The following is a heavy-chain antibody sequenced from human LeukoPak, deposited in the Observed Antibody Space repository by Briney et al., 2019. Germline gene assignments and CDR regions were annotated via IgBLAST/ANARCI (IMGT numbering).Heavy chain of an antibody. Sequence: SGTLSLTCTVSGGSISSSSYYWGWIRQPPGKGLEWIGSIYYSGSTYYNPSLKSRVTISVDTSKNQFSLKLSSVTAADTAVYYCARRTNVGDSSGYYYYDYFDYWGQGTLVTVSS. D-gene: IGHD3-22*01. J-gene: IGHJ4*02. CDR2: IYYSGST. V-gene: IGHV4-39*01. CDR1: GGSISSSSYY. CDR3: ARRTNVGDSSGYYYYDYFDY.